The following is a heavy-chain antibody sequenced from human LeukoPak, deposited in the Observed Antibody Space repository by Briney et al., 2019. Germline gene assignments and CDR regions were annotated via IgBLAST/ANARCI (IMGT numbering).Heavy chain of an antibody. CDR1: GFTFSSYS. J-gene: IGHJ4*02. CDR2: ISSSGSTI. CDR3: ARASSWIRSGFDY. D-gene: IGHD5-12*01. V-gene: IGHV3-48*04. Sequence: PGGSLRLSCAASGFTFSSYSMNWVRQAPGKGLEWVSYISSSGSTIYYADSVKGRFTIARDNAKNSLYLQMNSLRAEDTAVYYCARASSWIRSGFDYWGQGTLVTVSS.